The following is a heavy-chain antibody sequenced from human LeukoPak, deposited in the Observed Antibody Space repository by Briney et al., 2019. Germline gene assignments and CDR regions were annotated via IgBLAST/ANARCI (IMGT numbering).Heavy chain of an antibody. Sequence: GASVKVSCKASGYTFTGYGISWVRQAPGQGLEWMGWISADNGNTNYAQKFQGRVTITADESTSTAYMELSSLRSEDTAVYYCARGGDYYDSSGYYYLDYWGQGTLVTVSS. CDR2: ISADNGNT. V-gene: IGHV1-18*01. CDR1: GYTFTGYG. D-gene: IGHD3-22*01. J-gene: IGHJ4*02. CDR3: ARGGDYYDSSGYYYLDY.